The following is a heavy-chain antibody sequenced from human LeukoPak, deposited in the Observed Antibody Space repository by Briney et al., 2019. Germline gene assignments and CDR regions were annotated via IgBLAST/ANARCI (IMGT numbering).Heavy chain of an antibody. J-gene: IGHJ4*02. CDR2: INPNSGGT. CDR3: AGAEGFSNKRLDY. CDR1: EYTFTRYY. D-gene: IGHD6-13*01. Sequence: ASVKVSCKASEYTFTRYYMHWVRQAPGQGLEWMGWINPNSGGTNYAQKFQGRVTMTGDTSISTAYMELSRLRSDDTAVYYCAGAEGFSNKRLDYWGQGTLVTVSS. V-gene: IGHV1-2*02.